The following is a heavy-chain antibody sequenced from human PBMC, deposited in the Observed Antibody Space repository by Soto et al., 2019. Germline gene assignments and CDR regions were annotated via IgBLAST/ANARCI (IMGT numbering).Heavy chain of an antibody. V-gene: IGHV3-74*03. D-gene: IGHD3-16*01. Sequence: EVHLEESGGGLVQPGGSLGLSCAASGFSLSPYWMHWVRQVPGRGLEWVARLSSDGFGAAYADSVKGRFFISRDIARNTLSLQMNSLRADDTAFYYCARDLGGPDYWGRGTSVTVSS. CDR3: ARDLGGPDY. CDR2: LSSDGFGA. CDR1: GFSLSPYW. J-gene: IGHJ4*02.